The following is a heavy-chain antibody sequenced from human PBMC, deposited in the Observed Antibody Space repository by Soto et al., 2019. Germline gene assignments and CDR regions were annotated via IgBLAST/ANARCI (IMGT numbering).Heavy chain of an antibody. V-gene: IGHV4-39*07. CDR1: GGSISSSSYY. Sequence: SETLSLTCTVSGGSISSSSYYWGWIRQPPGKGLEWIGSIFYSGSTYYNPSLKSRVTISVDTSKNQFSLKLSSVTAADTAVYYCAKCSGSYYSPPYGMDVWGQGTTVTVSS. CDR2: IFYSGST. D-gene: IGHD3-10*02. CDR3: AKCSGSYYSPPYGMDV. J-gene: IGHJ6*02.